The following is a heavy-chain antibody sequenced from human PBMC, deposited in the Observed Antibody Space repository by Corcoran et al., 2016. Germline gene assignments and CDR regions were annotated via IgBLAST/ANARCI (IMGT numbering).Heavy chain of an antibody. J-gene: IGHJ3*02. CDR3: TTDGGAADAFDI. V-gene: IGHV3-15*01. Sequence: EVQLVESGGGLVKPGGSLRLSCAASGFTFSNAWMSWVRQAPGKGLEWVGRIKSKTDGGTTDYAAPGKGRFTISRDDSKNTLYLHMNSLKTGDTAVYYCTTDGGAADAFDIWGQGTMVTVSS. D-gene: IGHD3-16*01. CDR2: IKSKTDGGTT. CDR1: GFTFSNAW.